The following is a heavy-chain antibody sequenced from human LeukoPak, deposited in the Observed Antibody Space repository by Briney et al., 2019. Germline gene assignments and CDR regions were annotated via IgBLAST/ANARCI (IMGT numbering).Heavy chain of an antibody. J-gene: IGHJ4*02. Sequence: GGSLRLSCAASGFTFSSYWMSWVRQAPGKGLEWVAAIWYDGSNKYYPDSVKGRFSISRDDSKNTLYLQMNSLRAEDTAVYYCARDLASGYYLFDFWGQGTLVTVSS. D-gene: IGHD3-22*01. CDR3: ARDLASGYYLFDF. CDR1: GFTFSSYW. CDR2: IWYDGSNK. V-gene: IGHV3-33*08.